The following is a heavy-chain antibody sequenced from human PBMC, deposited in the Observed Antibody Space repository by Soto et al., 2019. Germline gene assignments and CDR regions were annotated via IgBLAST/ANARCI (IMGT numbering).Heavy chain of an antibody. J-gene: IGHJ6*02. CDR1: GYTFTSYA. Sequence: ASVKVSCKASGYTFTSYAMHWVRQAPGQRLEWMGWINAGNGNTKYSQEFQGRVTITRDTSASTAYMELSSLRSEDTAVYYCARDRPVGATGYYGMDVWGQGTTVTVSS. CDR3: ARDRPVGATGYYGMDV. D-gene: IGHD1-26*01. V-gene: IGHV1-3*01. CDR2: INAGNGNT.